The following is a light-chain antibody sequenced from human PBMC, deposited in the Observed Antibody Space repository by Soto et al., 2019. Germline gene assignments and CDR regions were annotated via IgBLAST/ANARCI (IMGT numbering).Light chain of an antibody. V-gene: IGKV3-15*01. CDR2: DVS. Sequence: EIVLTQSPATLSLSPGERATLSCRASQSVSSDLAWYHQKPGQAPRLLIYDVSTRATGVPARFSGTGSETDFTLTISGLQSEDSAVYFCQQYNSWPFSFGQGTRLDIK. CDR3: QQYNSWPFS. J-gene: IGKJ5*01. CDR1: QSVSSD.